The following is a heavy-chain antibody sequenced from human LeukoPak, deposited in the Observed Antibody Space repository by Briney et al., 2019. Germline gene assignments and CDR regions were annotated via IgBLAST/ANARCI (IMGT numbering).Heavy chain of an antibody. Sequence: ASVKVSCKASGYTLTSYAMNWVRQARGQGLEWMGWINTNTGNPTYAQGFTGRFGFSLDTSVSTAYLQISSLKAEDTAVYYCARVAAAAGINDFSNDYWGQGTLVTVSS. CDR3: ARVAAAAGINDFSNDY. V-gene: IGHV7-4-1*02. CDR1: GYTLTSYA. J-gene: IGHJ4*02. CDR2: INTNTGNP. D-gene: IGHD6-13*01.